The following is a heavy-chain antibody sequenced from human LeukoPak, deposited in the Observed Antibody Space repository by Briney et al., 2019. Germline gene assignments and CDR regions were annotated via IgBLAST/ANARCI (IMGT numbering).Heavy chain of an antibody. Sequence: NPSETLSLTCAVSGYSISSGFFWGWVRRAPGKGLEWIGSISHSGSSYYNPSLKSRVTISVDTSKNQFSLKLSSVTAADTAVYYCARHGSRPPNDAFDIWGQGTVVTVSS. J-gene: IGHJ3*02. CDR3: ARHGSRPPNDAFDI. V-gene: IGHV4-38-2*01. CDR1: GYSISSGFF. CDR2: ISHSGSS.